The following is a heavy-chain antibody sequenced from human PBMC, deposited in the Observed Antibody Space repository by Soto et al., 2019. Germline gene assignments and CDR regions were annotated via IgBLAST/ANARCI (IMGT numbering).Heavy chain of an antibody. CDR2: MNPNSGNT. V-gene: IGHV1-8*01. Sequence: ASVKVSCKASGYTFTSYDINWVRQATGQGLEWMGWMNPNSGNTGYAQKFQGRVTMTRNTSISTAYMELSSLRSEDTAVYYCARGVYGSGSDNYYYYYMDVWGKGTTVTVSS. J-gene: IGHJ6*03. D-gene: IGHD3-10*01. CDR3: ARGVYGSGSDNYYYYYMDV. CDR1: GYTFTSYD.